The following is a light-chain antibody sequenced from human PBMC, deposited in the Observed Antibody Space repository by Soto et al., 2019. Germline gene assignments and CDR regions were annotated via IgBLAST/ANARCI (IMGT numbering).Light chain of an antibody. CDR3: QQYNCYPYT. CDR2: KAS. J-gene: IGKJ2*01. Sequence: DIQMTQSPSTLSASVGDRVTITCRASQSISSWLAWYQQKPGKAPKLLIYKASSLESGVPSRFSGSGSGTEFTLTISSLQPDDFATYYCQQYNCYPYTFGQGTKLDIK. CDR1: QSISSW. V-gene: IGKV1-5*03.